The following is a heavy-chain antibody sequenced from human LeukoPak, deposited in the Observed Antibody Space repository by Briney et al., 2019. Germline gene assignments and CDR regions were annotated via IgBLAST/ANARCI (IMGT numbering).Heavy chain of an antibody. D-gene: IGHD4-11*01. CDR2: IVVGSGNT. V-gene: IGHV1-58*01. J-gene: IGHJ5*02. CDR1: GFTFTSSA. CDR3: ARGSPSNDGGVWFDP. Sequence: GASVKVSCKASGFTFTSSAVQWVRQARGQRLEWIGWIVVGSGNTNYAQKFQERVTITRNMSTSTAYMELSSLRSEDTAVYYCARGSPSNDGGVWFDPWGQGTLVTVSS.